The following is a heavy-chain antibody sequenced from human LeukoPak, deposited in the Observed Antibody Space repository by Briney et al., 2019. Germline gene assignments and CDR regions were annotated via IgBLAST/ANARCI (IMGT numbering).Heavy chain of an antibody. J-gene: IGHJ4*02. D-gene: IGHD4-23*01. CDR3: ARGGKATVVTM. Sequence: SETLSLTCTVFGGSINSYYWSWIRQPAGKGLEWIGRIYSSGSTNYNPSLKSRVSMSVDTSKNQFSLKLTSVTAADTAVYYCARGGKATVVTMWGQGILVTVSS. CDR2: IYSSGST. CDR1: GGSINSYY. V-gene: IGHV4-4*07.